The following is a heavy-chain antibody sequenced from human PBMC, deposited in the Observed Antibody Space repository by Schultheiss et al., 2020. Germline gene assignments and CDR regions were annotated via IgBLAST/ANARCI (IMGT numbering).Heavy chain of an antibody. CDR3: ARSLAQTRCA. CDR1: GFTFDDYA. V-gene: IGHV3-23*01. CDR2: ISWNSGST. Sequence: GGSLRLSCAASGFTFDDYAMHWVRQAPGKGLEWVSGISWNSGSTYYADSVKGRFTISRDNSKNTLYLQMNSLRAEDTAVYYCARSLAQTRCAWGQGTLVTVSS. J-gene: IGHJ5*02.